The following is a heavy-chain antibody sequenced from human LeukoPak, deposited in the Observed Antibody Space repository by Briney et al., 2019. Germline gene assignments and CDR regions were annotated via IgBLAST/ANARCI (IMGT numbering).Heavy chain of an antibody. Sequence: SVKVSCKASGYTFTRYYMHWVRQAPGQGLEWMGGIIPIFGTANYAQKFQGRVTITADESTSTAYMELSSLRSEDTAVYYCAREAQVLYQLQQGFAYWGQGTLVTVSS. CDR2: IIPIFGTA. V-gene: IGHV1-69*13. J-gene: IGHJ4*02. CDR1: GYTFTRYY. D-gene: IGHD2-2*01. CDR3: AREAQVLYQLQQGFAY.